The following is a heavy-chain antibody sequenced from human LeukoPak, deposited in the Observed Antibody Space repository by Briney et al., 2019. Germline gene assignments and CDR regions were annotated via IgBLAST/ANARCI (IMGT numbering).Heavy chain of an antibody. CDR2: IKSQTHGGTT. CDR3: ATEFFESGYNY. Sequence: GGSLRLSCAASGFTFSNAWLNWVRQAPGKGLEWVGRIKSQTHGGTTEFAAPVKGRFTISRDDSENTLYLQMNSLKTEDTAVYYCATEFFESGYNYWGQGTLVTVSS. D-gene: IGHD3-22*01. CDR1: GFTFSNAW. V-gene: IGHV3-15*07. J-gene: IGHJ4*02.